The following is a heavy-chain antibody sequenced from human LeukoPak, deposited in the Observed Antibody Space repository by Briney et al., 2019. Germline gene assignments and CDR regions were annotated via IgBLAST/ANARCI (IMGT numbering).Heavy chain of an antibody. CDR1: GFTFSSYA. CDR3: ARGRMVRGVGY. D-gene: IGHD3-10*01. Sequence: GSLRLSCAASGFTFSSYAMSWIRQPPGKGLEWIGEINHSGSTNYNPSLKSRVTISVDTSKNQFSLKLSSVTAADTAVYYCARGRMVRGVGYWGQGTLVTVSS. V-gene: IGHV4-34*01. J-gene: IGHJ4*02. CDR2: INHSGST.